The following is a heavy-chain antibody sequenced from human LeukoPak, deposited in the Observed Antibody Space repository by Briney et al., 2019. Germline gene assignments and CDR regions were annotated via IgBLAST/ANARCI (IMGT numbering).Heavy chain of an antibody. CDR1: GFAFSSYS. V-gene: IGHV3-21*01. J-gene: IGHJ4*02. Sequence: GGSLRLSCAASGFAFSSYSMNWVRQAPGKGLEWVSSISSSSSYIYYADSVKGRFTISRDNAKNSLYLQMNSLRAEDTAVYYCARRYDFWSGYPAFDYWGQGTLVTVSS. CDR2: ISSSSSYI. D-gene: IGHD3-3*01. CDR3: ARRYDFWSGYPAFDY.